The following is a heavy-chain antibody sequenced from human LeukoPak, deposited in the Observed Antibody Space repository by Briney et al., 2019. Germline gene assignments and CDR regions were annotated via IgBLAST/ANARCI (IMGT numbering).Heavy chain of an antibody. CDR2: INPNSGGT. V-gene: IGHV1-2*02. Sequence: RASVKVSCKASGYTFTGYYMHWVRQAPGQGLECMGWINPNSGGTNYAQKFQGRVTMTRDTSISTAYMELSSLRSEDTAVYYCARAPRITMVRGVIYWFDPWGQGTLVAVSS. D-gene: IGHD3-10*01. CDR3: ARAPRITMVRGVIYWFDP. J-gene: IGHJ5*02. CDR1: GYTFTGYY.